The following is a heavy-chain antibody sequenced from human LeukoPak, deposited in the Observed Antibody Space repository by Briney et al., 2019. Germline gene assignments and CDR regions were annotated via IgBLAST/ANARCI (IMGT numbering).Heavy chain of an antibody. CDR3: AKLPPSGAYCSGDSCFGHTATDY. V-gene: IGHV3-23*01. Sequence: GGSLRLSCAASGFTFSSYAMSWVRQAPGKGLEWVSAISGSGGSTYYADSVKGRFTISRDNSKNTLYLQMNSLRAEDTAVYYCAKLPPSGAYCSGDSCFGHTATDYWGQGTLVTVSS. CDR1: GFTFSSYA. CDR2: ISGSGGST. D-gene: IGHD2-15*01. J-gene: IGHJ4*02.